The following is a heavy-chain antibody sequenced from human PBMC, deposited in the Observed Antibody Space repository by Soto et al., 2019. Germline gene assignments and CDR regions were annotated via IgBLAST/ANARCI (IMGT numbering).Heavy chain of an antibody. CDR2: ISYDGTDK. Sequence: QVHLVESGGGVVQPGRSLTISCVGSGFAFSTYGMHWVRQAPAKGLEWVALISYDGTDKYYADSVKGRFSISRDNYKQTLSLQMDSLRPEDTAVYYCAKDLGAWSDYWGQGTLVNVSS. CDR3: AKDLGAWSDY. J-gene: IGHJ4*02. CDR1: GFAFSTYG. D-gene: IGHD6-19*01. V-gene: IGHV3-30*18.